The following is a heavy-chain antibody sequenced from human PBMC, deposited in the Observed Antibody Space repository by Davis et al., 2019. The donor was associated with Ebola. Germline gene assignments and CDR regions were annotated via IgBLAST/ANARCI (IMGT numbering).Heavy chain of an antibody. D-gene: IGHD6-6*01. CDR1: GDSISSGNFY. J-gene: IGHJ4*02. CDR2: ILLGVSP. Sequence: SETLSLTCSISGDSISSGNFYWGWIRQPPGKGLEWLGSILLGVSPRYNPSLQSRVTISVDTSKNQFSLRLGAVTAADTGLYFCAIHSRIGGRPDDYWGQGALVTVSS. CDR3: AIHSRIGGRPDDY. V-gene: IGHV4-39*01.